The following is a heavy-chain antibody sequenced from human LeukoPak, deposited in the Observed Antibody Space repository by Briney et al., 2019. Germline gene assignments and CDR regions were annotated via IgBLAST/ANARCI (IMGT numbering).Heavy chain of an antibody. J-gene: IGHJ4*02. Sequence: PSETLSLTCTVSGGSISSYYWSWIRQPPGKGLEWSGYIYYSGSTNYNPSLKSRVTISVDTSKNQFSLKLSSVTAADTAVYYCARSEHGSGSYPFDYWGQGTLVTVSS. CDR1: GGSISSYY. V-gene: IGHV4-59*01. CDR2: IYYSGST. D-gene: IGHD3-10*01. CDR3: ARSEHGSGSYPFDY.